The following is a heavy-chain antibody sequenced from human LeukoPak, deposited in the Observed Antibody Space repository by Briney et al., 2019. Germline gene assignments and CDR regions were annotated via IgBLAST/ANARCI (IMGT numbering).Heavy chain of an antibody. J-gene: IGHJ4*02. D-gene: IGHD6-19*01. Sequence: SETLSLTCTVSGGSISNSYSGWIRQPAGSGLEWIGRINRSGINKYNPSLGSRVTMSVDPSKNQLSLTLRSVTAADTAIYYCGRESGSVAGTVEVWGQGILVTVS. CDR3: GRESGSVAGTVEV. CDR2: INRSGIN. CDR1: GGSISNSY. V-gene: IGHV4-4*07.